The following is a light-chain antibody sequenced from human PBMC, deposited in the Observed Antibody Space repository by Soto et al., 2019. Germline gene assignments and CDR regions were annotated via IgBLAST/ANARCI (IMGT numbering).Light chain of an antibody. CDR2: DAS. J-gene: IGKJ1*01. CDR3: QHYNNYPWT. CDR1: QSINRY. Sequence: DIQMTQSPSTLSASVGDRVTIPCRASQSINRYLAWYQQKPGKAPKLLIYDASSLEDGVPSRFSGSGSGTEFTLTISGLQPDDFATYYCQHYNNYPWTFGQGTTVEI. V-gene: IGKV1-5*01.